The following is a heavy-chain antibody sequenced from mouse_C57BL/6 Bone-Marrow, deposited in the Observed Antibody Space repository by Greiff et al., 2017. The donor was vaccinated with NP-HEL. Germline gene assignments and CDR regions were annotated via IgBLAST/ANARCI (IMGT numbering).Heavy chain of an antibody. D-gene: IGHD1-2*01. CDR3: ARSTLLRLDAMDY. CDR1: GYTFTSYT. V-gene: IGHV1-4*01. CDR2: INPSSGYT. Sequence: QVQLQQSGAELARPGASVKMSCKASGYTFTSYTMHWVKQRPGQGLEWIGYINPSSGYTKYNQKFKDKATLTADKSSSTAYMQLSSLTSEDSAVYYCARSTLLRLDAMDYWGQGTSVTVSS. J-gene: IGHJ4*01.